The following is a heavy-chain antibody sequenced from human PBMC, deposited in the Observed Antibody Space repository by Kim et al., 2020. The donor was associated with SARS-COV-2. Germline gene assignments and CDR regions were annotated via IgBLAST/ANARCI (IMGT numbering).Heavy chain of an antibody. Sequence: TYYDPSLTSRVTISVDTSKNQFSLKLSSVTAADTAVYYCASDRRSATADVWGQGTTVTVSS. J-gene: IGHJ6*02. CDR2: T. CDR3: ASDRRSATADV. V-gene: IGHV4-31*02. D-gene: IGHD6-25*01.